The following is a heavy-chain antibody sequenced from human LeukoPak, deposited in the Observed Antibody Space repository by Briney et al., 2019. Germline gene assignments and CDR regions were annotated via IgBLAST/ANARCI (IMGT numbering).Heavy chain of an antibody. CDR1: GFSFDTYS. V-gene: IGHV3-23*01. Sequence: GGSLRLSCAASGFSFDTYSMTWVRQAPGKGLEWVSVIDRSGGNIHYVDSAKGRFTISRDNSKSTLYLQMNNLRVEDTAIYYCATCSQTGDPSHYWGQGTLVAVSS. CDR2: IDRSGGNI. CDR3: ATCSQTGDPSHY. D-gene: IGHD7-27*01. J-gene: IGHJ4*02.